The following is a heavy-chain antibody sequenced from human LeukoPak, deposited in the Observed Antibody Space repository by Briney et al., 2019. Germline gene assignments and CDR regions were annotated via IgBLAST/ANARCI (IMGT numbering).Heavy chain of an antibody. CDR2: FIPAGDR. D-gene: IGHD7-27*01. CDR1: GFTFSSHD. Sequence: GGSLRLSCAASGFTFSSHDMHWVRQAAGKGLEWVSGFIPAGDRHYAESVKGRFTISRGNAKSSLYLQMNSLRVGDTAVYYCVRGGVWGLSSNWLESWGQGILVTVSS. J-gene: IGHJ5*01. V-gene: IGHV3-13*04. CDR3: VRGGVWGLSSNWLES.